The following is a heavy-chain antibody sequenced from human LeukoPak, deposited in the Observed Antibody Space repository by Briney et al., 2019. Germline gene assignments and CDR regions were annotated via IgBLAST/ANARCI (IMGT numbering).Heavy chain of an antibody. V-gene: IGHV4-34*01. Sequence: SETLSLTCAVYGGSFSGYYWSWIRQPPGKGLEWIGEINHSGSTNYNPSLKSRVTISVDTSKNQFSLKLSSVTAADTAVYYCARSIAAAGTGWFDPWGQATLVTVSS. CDR3: ARSIAAAGTGWFDP. CDR2: INHSGST. CDR1: GGSFSGYY. D-gene: IGHD6-13*01. J-gene: IGHJ5*02.